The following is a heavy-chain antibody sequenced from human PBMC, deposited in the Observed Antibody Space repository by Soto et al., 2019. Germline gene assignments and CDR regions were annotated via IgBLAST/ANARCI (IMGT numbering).Heavy chain of an antibody. V-gene: IGHV4-39*01. D-gene: IGHD6-19*01. CDR1: GGSLSSNSDY. CDR3: ARRVAVAKPYFDY. J-gene: IGHJ4*02. Sequence: SETLSVTCTAAGGSLSSNSDYWGWIRQPPGKGLEWIGSIYSSGSTYYNPSLKSRVTISVDTSKNQFSLKLSSVTAADTAVYYCARRVAVAKPYFDYWGQGILVTVSS. CDR2: IYSSGST.